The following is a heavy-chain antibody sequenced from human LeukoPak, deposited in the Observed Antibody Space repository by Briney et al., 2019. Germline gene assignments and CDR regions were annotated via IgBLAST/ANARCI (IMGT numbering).Heavy chain of an antibody. CDR2: IYYSGST. CDR1: GGSISSSSYY. Sequence: SETLSLTCTVSGGSISSSSYYWGWIRQPPGKGLEWIGSIYYSGSTYYNPSLKSRVTISVDTSKNQFPLKLSSVTAADTAVYYCARRFYDLWSGYYTGYFDLWGRGTLVTVSS. J-gene: IGHJ2*01. V-gene: IGHV4-39*01. D-gene: IGHD3-3*01. CDR3: ARRFYDLWSGYYTGYFDL.